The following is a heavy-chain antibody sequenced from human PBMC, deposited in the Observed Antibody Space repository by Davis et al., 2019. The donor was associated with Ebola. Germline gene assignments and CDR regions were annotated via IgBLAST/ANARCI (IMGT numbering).Heavy chain of an antibody. CDR2: IKQDASEQ. CDR3: VGGYGWLHDY. J-gene: IGHJ4*02. D-gene: IGHD5-12*01. Sequence: GESLKISCVVSGFDFDNSWMNWVRQAPGKGLEWVAIIKQDASEQYVVDSVKGRFTISRDNAKNSLFLQMNSLRAEDTAVYYCVGGYGWLHDYWGQGTLVTVSS. V-gene: IGHV3-7*01. CDR1: GFDFDNSW.